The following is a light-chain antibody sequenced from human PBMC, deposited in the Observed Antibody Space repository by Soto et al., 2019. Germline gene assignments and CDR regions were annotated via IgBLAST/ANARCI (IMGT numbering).Light chain of an antibody. CDR1: QGIGND. J-gene: IGKJ4*01. V-gene: IGKV1-6*01. CDR3: LQDYNYPPT. Sequence: AIQMTQSPSSLSASVGDRVTITCRASQGIGNDLGWYQQEPGKAPKLLIYTASTLHSGVPSRFSGSGAGTDFTLTISSLQPEDFATYYCLQDYNYPPTFGGGTKVEIK. CDR2: TAS.